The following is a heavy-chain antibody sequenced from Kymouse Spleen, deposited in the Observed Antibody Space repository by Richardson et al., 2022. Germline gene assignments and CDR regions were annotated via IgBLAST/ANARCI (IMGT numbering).Heavy chain of an antibody. D-gene: IGHD1-7*01. J-gene: IGHJ4*02. CDR3: AKDNWNYNYFDY. Sequence: QVQLVESGGGVVQPGRSLRLSCAASGFTFSSYGMHWVRQAPGKGLEWVAVISYDGSNKYYADSVKGRFTISRDNSKNTLYLQMNSLRAEDTAVYYCAKDNWNYNYFDYWGQGTLVTVSS. CDR2: ISYDGSNK. CDR1: GFTFSSYG. V-gene: IGHV3-30*18.